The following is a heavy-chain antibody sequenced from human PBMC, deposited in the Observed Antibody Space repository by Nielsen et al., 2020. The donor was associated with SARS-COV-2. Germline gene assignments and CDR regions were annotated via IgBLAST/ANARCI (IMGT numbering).Heavy chain of an antibody. CDR1: GYSFTSYW. Sequence: GESLKISCKGSGYSFTSYWISWVRQMPGKGLEWMGRIDPSDSYTNYSPSFQGHVTISADKSISTAYLQWSSLKASDTAMYYCARRKAARWGGYYYMDVWGKGTTVTVSS. CDR2: IDPSDSYT. D-gene: IGHD6-6*01. J-gene: IGHJ6*03. V-gene: IGHV5-10-1*01. CDR3: ARRKAARWGGYYYMDV.